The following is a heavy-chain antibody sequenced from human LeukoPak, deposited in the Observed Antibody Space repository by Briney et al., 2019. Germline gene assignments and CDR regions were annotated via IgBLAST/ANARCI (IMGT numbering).Heavy chain of an antibody. CDR2: IYYTGNT. CDR3: ARDRLQLQS. V-gene: IGHV4-59*01. Sequence: SETLSLTCAVYGGSFSGYYWSWIRQPPGKGLEWIGYIYYTGNTNYNPSLKSRVTISVDTSKNQFSLKLSSVTAADTAVYYCARDRLQLQSWGQGTLVTVSS. D-gene: IGHD1-1*01. J-gene: IGHJ5*02. CDR1: GGSFSGYY.